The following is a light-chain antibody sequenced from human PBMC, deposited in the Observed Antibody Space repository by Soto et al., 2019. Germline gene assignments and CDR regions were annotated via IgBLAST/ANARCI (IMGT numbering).Light chain of an antibody. V-gene: IGKV3-20*01. CDR3: QQYGSSPRIT. CDR1: QTIGSSH. Sequence: EIVLTQSPGTLSLSPGERATLSCRASQTIGSSHLAWYQQKPGQAPRVLIFAASSRATGIPDRFSGSGSGTDFTLTISRLEPEDSAVYYCQQYGSSPRITFGQGTRLEIK. J-gene: IGKJ5*01. CDR2: AAS.